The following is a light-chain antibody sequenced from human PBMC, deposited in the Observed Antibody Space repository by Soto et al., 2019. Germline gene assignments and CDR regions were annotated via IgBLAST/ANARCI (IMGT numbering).Light chain of an antibody. Sequence: EIVLTQSPGTLSLSPGERATLSCRASQSVSSTYLAWYQQKPGQAPRLRIYDASGRATGIPDRFSGSGSGTNFSLTISRLEPEDFALYYCQQYGSSPYTFGQGTKVEIK. CDR3: QQYGSSPYT. V-gene: IGKV3-20*01. CDR1: QSVSSTY. J-gene: IGKJ2*01. CDR2: DAS.